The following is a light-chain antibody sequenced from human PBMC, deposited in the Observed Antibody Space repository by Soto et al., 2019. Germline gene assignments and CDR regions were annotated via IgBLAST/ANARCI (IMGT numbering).Light chain of an antibody. CDR1: SSDVGGYNY. J-gene: IGLJ1*01. V-gene: IGLV2-14*01. Sequence: QSALTQPASVSGSPGQSITISCTGTSSDVGGYNYVSWYQQHPGKAPKLMIYEVSNRPSGVSSRFSGSKSGNTASLTISGLPAEDESDYYCSSYTSSRTLVFGTGTKVTVL. CDR3: SSYTSSRTLV. CDR2: EVS.